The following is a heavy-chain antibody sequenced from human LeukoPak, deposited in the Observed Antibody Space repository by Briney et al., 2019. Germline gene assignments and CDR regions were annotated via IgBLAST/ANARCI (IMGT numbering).Heavy chain of an antibody. J-gene: IGHJ6*02. Sequence: GGSLRLSCAASGFTFSTYDMHWVRQVTGRGLEWVSAIGIAGDTYYPGSVKGRFTISRENAKNSLYLQMNSLSAGDTAVYYCARMRPDYPNYYYGMDVWGQGTTVTVSS. CDR2: IGIAGDT. D-gene: IGHD4-11*01. CDR3: ARMRPDYPNYYYGMDV. V-gene: IGHV3-13*01. CDR1: GFTFSTYD.